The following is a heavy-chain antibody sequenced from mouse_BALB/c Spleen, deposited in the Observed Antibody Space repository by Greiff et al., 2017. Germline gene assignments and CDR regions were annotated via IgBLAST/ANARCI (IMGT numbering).Heavy chain of an antibody. Sequence: VQLVESGPGLVAPSQSLSITCTVSGFSLTGYGVNWVRQPPGKGLEWLGMIWGDGSTDYNSALKSRLSISKDNSKSQVFLKMNSLQTDDTARYYCAREDYDYDGAWFAYWGQGTLVTVSA. CDR3: AREDYDYDGAWFAY. J-gene: IGHJ3*01. CDR2: IWGDGST. D-gene: IGHD2-4*01. CDR1: GFSLTGYG. V-gene: IGHV2-6-7*01.